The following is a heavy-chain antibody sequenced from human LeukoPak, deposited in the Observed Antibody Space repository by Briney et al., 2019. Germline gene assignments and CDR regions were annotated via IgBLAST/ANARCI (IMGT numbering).Heavy chain of an antibody. CDR1: GGSISYYY. Sequence: SETLSLTCTVSGGSISYYYWSWIRQPPGKGLEWIGYIYYSGSTYYNPSLKSRVTISVDTSKNQFSLKLSSVTAADTAVYYCARDHGYWGQGTLVTVSS. J-gene: IGHJ4*02. V-gene: IGHV4-59*12. CDR2: IYYSGST. CDR3: ARDHGY.